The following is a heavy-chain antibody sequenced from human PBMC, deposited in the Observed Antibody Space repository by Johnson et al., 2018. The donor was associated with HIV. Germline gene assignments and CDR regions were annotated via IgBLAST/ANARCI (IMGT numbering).Heavy chain of an antibody. V-gene: IGHV3-74*02. D-gene: IGHD3-22*01. CDR1: GFTFSSYW. CDR3: ARAGTSGSYAFDF. Sequence: VQLVESGGGVVQPGRALRLSCAASGFTFSSYWMSWVRQAPGKGLVWVSRIYSDGSSTTSADSVQGRFTISRDNAKNSLYLQMNSLRAEDTAVYYCARAGTSGSYAFDFWGQGTMVTVSS. J-gene: IGHJ3*01. CDR2: IYSDGSST.